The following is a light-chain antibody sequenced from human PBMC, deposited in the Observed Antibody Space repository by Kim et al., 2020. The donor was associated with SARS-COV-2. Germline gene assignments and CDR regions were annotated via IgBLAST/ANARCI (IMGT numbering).Light chain of an antibody. CDR2: GAS. CDR1: QSVSSSF. V-gene: IGKV3-20*01. CDR3: KQYASSPQT. Sequence: CPGERAAPTCRADQSVSSSFLAWDEQKQGQAPRLLIHGASSRATGIPDRCRGSGSGTDFTLTNSRLEPEDSEVYYCKQYASSPQTFGQGTKVDIK. J-gene: IGKJ1*01.